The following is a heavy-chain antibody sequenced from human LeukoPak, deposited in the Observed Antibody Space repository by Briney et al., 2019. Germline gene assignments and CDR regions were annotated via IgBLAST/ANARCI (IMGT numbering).Heavy chain of an antibody. D-gene: IGHD3-22*01. Sequence: PGGSLRLSCAASGFTVSSNYMSWVRQAPGKGLEWVSVIYSGGSTYYADSVKGRFTISRDNADRSLYLQMNNLRVEDTAVYYCARGRLYFYDTSGSPGDFWGQGTLVTVSS. CDR2: IYSGGST. J-gene: IGHJ4*02. CDR1: GFTVSSNY. CDR3: ARGRLYFYDTSGSPGDF. V-gene: IGHV3-66*01.